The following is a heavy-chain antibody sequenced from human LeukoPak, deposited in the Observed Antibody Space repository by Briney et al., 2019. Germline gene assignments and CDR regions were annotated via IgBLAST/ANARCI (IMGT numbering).Heavy chain of an antibody. CDR2: ICSISSAI. J-gene: IGHJ4*02. CDR3: ARRAPTSSAFDY. D-gene: IGHD6-19*01. CDR1: GFTFSSYS. V-gene: IGHV3-48*04. Sequence: GGSLRLSCAASGFTFSSYSMNWVRQAPGKGVEGVSYICSISSAIYYADSVKGRFTISRDNAKNSLYLQMNSLRAEDTAVYYCARRAPTSSAFDYWGQGTLVTVSS.